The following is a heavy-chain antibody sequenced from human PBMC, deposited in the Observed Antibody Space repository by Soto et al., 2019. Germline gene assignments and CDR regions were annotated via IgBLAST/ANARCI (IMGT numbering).Heavy chain of an antibody. CDR2: IIPIFGTA. J-gene: IGHJ6*02. D-gene: IGHD3-10*01. CDR1: GGAFSSYA. Sequence: SVKVSCKASGGAFSSYAISWVRQAPGQGLEWMGGIIPIFGTANYAQKFQGRVTITADESTSTAYMELSSLRSEDTAVYYCARVWTPGFDHSYGMDVWGQGTTVTVSS. V-gene: IGHV1-69*13. CDR3: ARVWTPGFDHSYGMDV.